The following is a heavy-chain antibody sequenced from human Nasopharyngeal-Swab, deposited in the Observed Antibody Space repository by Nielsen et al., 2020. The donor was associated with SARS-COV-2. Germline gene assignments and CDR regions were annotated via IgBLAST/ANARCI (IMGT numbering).Heavy chain of an antibody. D-gene: IGHD3-16*01. Sequence: GESLKISCAASGFTFSSYDMHWVRQATGKGPEWVSAIGTAGDTYYPGSVKGRFTISRENAKNSLYLQMNSLRAGDTAVYYCARGGPAPIFDLWGRGTLVTVSS. V-gene: IGHV3-13*01. CDR2: IGTAGDT. CDR1: GFTFSSYD. J-gene: IGHJ2*01. CDR3: ARGGPAPIFDL.